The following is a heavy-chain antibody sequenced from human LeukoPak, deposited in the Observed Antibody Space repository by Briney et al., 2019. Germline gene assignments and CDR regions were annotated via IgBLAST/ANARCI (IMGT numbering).Heavy chain of an antibody. CDR1: GFTLSSYS. CDR2: ISSSSSYI. V-gene: IGHV3-21*01. CDR3: ARDRDTAMVTSGFSDY. J-gene: IGHJ4*02. Sequence: GGSLRLSCAASGFTLSSYSMNWVRQAPGKGLEWVSSISSSSSYIYYAVSVKGRFTISRDNAKNSLYLQMNSLRAEDTAVYYCARDRDTAMVTSGFSDYWGQGTLVTVSS. D-gene: IGHD5-18*01.